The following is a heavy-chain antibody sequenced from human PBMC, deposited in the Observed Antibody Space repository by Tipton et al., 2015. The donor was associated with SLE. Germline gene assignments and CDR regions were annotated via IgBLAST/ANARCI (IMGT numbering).Heavy chain of an antibody. CDR3: ARKILWGPHAFDI. Sequence: GSLRLSCAASGFTFRNYWMHWVRQVPGKGLVWVSRINDDGITTWYADSVRGRFTISRDNAKNTLFLQMNSLRVEDTAIYYCARKILWGPHAFDILGQGTMVTVSS. V-gene: IGHV3-74*01. CDR2: INDDGITT. J-gene: IGHJ3*02. CDR1: GFTFRNYW. D-gene: IGHD7-27*01.